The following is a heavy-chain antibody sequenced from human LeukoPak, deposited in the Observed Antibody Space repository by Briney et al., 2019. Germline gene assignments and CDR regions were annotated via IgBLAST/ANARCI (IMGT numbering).Heavy chain of an antibody. D-gene: IGHD3-10*01. CDR3: ARDMGMDYYGSGRSDAFDI. CDR1: GYTFTGYY. J-gene: IGHJ3*02. CDR2: INPNSGGT. V-gene: IGHV1-2*02. Sequence: GASVKVSCKASGYTFTGYYMHWVRQAPGQGLEGMGCINPNSGGTNYAQKFQGRVTMTRDTSISTAYMELSRLRSDDTAVYYCARDMGMDYYGSGRSDAFDIWGQGTMVTVSS.